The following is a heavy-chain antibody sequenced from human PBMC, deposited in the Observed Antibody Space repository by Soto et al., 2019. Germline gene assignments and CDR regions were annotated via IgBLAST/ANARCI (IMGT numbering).Heavy chain of an antibody. CDR3: ARLNTRVTTCPEYYYYYYGMDV. CDR1: GFTFSDYY. V-gene: IGHV3-11*06. J-gene: IGHJ6*02. Sequence: GGSLRLSCAASGFTFSDYYMSWIRQAPGKGLEWVSYISSSSYTNYADSVKGRFTISRDNAKNSLYLQMNSLRAEDTAVYYCARLNTRVTTCPEYYYYYYGMDVWGQGTTVTVSS. CDR2: ISSSSYT. D-gene: IGHD4-17*01.